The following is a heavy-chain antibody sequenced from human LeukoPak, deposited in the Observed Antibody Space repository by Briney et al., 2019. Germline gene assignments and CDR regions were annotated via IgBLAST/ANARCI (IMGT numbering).Heavy chain of an antibody. CDR1: GFPVNKYE. CDR3: GRDFGLIGTKRSFDI. CDR2: VDAGATST. D-gene: IGHD1-7*01. Sequence: GSLRLSCAASGFPVNKYEIHWVRQAPGKGLEWISYVDAGATSTNYADSVWGRFTLSRDNAQNSLDLQMNSLRAEDTAVYFCGRDFGLIGTKRSFDIWGQGTMVTVSS. V-gene: IGHV3-48*03. J-gene: IGHJ3*02.